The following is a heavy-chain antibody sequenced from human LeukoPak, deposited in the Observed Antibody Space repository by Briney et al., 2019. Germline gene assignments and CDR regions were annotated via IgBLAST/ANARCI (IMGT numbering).Heavy chain of an antibody. V-gene: IGHV3-23*01. CDR3: AKSKRQWLALFDY. J-gene: IGHJ4*02. CDR2: ISGSGGST. Sequence: PGGSLRLSCAAPGFTFSSYAMSWVRQAPGKGLEWVSAISGSGGSTYYADSVKGRFTISRDNSKNTLYLQMNSLRAEDTAVYYCAKSKRQWLALFDYWGQGTLVTVSS. D-gene: IGHD6-19*01. CDR1: GFTFSSYA.